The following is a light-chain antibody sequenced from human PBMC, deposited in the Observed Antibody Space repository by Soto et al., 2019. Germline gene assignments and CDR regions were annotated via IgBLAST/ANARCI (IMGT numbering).Light chain of an antibody. Sequence: DIQMTQSPSTLSASVGDRVTITCRASQSISSWLAWYQQKPGKAPKLLIYKASSLESGVPSRFSGSGSGTDFTLTISRLEPEDFAVYYCQQFGNYPLTFGGGTKVDIK. V-gene: IGKV1-5*03. CDR3: QQFGNYPLT. J-gene: IGKJ4*01. CDR2: KAS. CDR1: QSISSW.